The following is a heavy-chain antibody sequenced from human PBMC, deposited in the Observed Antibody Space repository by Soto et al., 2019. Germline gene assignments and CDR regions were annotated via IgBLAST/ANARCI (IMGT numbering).Heavy chain of an antibody. D-gene: IGHD3-9*01. J-gene: IGHJ3*02. CDR3: ARDRLYYDILTGQATDAFDI. CDR2: IYYSGST. Sequence: SETLSLTCTVSGGSISSYYWSWIRQPPGKGLEWIGYIYYSGSTNYNPSLKSRVTISVDTSKNQFSLKLSSVTAADTAVYYCARDRLYYDILTGQATDAFDIWGQGTMVTVS. CDR1: GGSISSYY. V-gene: IGHV4-59*01.